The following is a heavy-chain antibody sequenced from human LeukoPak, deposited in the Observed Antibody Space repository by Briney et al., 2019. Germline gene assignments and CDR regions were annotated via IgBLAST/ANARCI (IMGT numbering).Heavy chain of an antibody. CDR2: IYSGGST. CDR3: ARDLRYSSGWFAEYFQH. V-gene: IGHV3-66*01. CDR1: GFTVSSNY. Sequence: GGSLRLSCAASGFTVSSNYMSWVRQAPGKGLEWVSVIYSGGSTYYADSVKGRFTISRDNSKNTLYLQMNSLRAEDTAVYYCARDLRYSSGWFAEYFQHWGQGTLVTVSS. J-gene: IGHJ1*01. D-gene: IGHD6-19*01.